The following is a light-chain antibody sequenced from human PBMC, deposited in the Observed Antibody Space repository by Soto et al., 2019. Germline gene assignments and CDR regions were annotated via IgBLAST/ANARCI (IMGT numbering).Light chain of an antibody. Sequence: EIVMTQSPATLSVSPGERSTLSCRASQSVSSDLAWYQQQPCQAPRLLIYGASSRATGIPDRFSGSGSGTDFTLTISRLEPEDFAVYFCQQYVSSPMYTFGQGTRREIK. CDR1: QSVSSD. CDR2: GAS. J-gene: IGKJ5*01. CDR3: QQYVSSPMYT. V-gene: IGKV3-20*01.